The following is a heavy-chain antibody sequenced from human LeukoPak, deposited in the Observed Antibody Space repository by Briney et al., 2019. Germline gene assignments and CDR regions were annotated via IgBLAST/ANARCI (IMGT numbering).Heavy chain of an antibody. V-gene: IGHV4-34*01. Sequence: SETLSLTCAVYGGSFSGYYWSWIRQPPGKGLEWIGEINHSGSTNYNPSLKSRVTISVDTSKNQFSLKLSSVTAADTAVYYCASGWLVGGFDPWGQGTLVTVSS. CDR3: ASGWLVGGFDP. J-gene: IGHJ5*02. CDR2: INHSGST. CDR1: GGSFSGYY. D-gene: IGHD6-19*01.